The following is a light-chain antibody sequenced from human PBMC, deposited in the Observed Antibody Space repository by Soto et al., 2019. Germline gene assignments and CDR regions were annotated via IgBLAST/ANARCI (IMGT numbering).Light chain of an antibody. Sequence: QSVLTQPASVSGSPGQSITISCTGTSNDVGGYNYVSWYQQHPGKAPKLMIYGVTNRPSGVSNRFSGSKSGNTASLTISGLQAEDEADYYCSSYTSSSTLVFGGGTKVTVL. J-gene: IGLJ3*02. V-gene: IGLV2-14*01. CDR3: SSYTSSSTLV. CDR1: SNDVGGYNY. CDR2: GVT.